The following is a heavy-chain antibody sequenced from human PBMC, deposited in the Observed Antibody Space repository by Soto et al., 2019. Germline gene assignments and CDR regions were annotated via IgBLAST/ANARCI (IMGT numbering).Heavy chain of an antibody. D-gene: IGHD3-10*01. J-gene: IGHJ4*02. CDR1: GGTFSSYA. CDR3: ARDRLLWFGELNYYFDY. CDR2: IIPIFGTA. Sequence: QVQLVQSGAEVKKPGSSVKVSCKASGGTFSSYAISWVRQAPGQGLEWMGGIIPIFGTANYAQKFQGRVTITADESTSKAYMELSSLRSEDTAVYYCARDRLLWFGELNYYFDYWGQGTLVTVSS. V-gene: IGHV1-69*01.